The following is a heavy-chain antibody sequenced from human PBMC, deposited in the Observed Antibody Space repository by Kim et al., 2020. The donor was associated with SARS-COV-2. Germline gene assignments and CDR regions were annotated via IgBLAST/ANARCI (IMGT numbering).Heavy chain of an antibody. CDR1: GFTFSSYG. CDR3: AKDSPPGIVATTRGYYYGMDV. D-gene: IGHD5-12*01. CDR2: IWYDGSNK. V-gene: IGHV3-33*06. J-gene: IGHJ6*02. Sequence: GGSLRLSCAASGFTFSSYGMHWVRQAPGKGLEWVAVIWYDGSNKYYADSVKGRFTISRDNSKNTLYLQMNSLRAEDTAVYYCAKDSPPGIVATTRGYYYGMDVWGQGTTVTVSS.